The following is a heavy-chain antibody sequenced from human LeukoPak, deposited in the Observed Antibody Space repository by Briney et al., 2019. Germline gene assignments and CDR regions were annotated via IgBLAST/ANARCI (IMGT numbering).Heavy chain of an antibody. D-gene: IGHD3-16*02. V-gene: IGHV3-48*01. J-gene: IGHJ4*02. CDR3: ASSPLTFGGVIVPEYFDY. CDR2: ITSSSRTI. CDR1: GFTFSRYS. Sequence: GGSLRLSCAASGFTFSRYSMGWVRQAPGKGLEWVSYITSSSRTIYDADSVKGRFTISRDNAKDSLYLQMNSLRVEDTAVYYCASSPLTFGGVIVPEYFDYWGQGTLVTVSS.